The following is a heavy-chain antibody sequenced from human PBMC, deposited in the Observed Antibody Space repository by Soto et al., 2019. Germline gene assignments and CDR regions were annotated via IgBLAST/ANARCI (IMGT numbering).Heavy chain of an antibody. Sequence: QGQLVQSGAEVKKPGSSAKVSCKASGGTFDNYAITWVRQAPGQGLEWMAGIIPMLDSANYAEKFQDRVTITADESTSTAYMEVSSLRSEDTAVYYCARTYHYDRGGKTYFYYGMDVWGQGTTVTVSS. CDR2: IIPMLDSA. CDR3: ARTYHYDRGGKTYFYYGMDV. CDR1: GGTFDNYA. D-gene: IGHD3-22*01. V-gene: IGHV1-69*12. J-gene: IGHJ6*02.